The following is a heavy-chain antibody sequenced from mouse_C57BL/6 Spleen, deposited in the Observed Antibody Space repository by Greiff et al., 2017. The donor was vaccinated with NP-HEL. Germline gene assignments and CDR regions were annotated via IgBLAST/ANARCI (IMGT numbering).Heavy chain of an antibody. V-gene: IGHV5-17*01. CDR3: AREPPYAMDY. J-gene: IGHJ4*01. CDR1: GFTFSDYG. Sequence: EVKLVESGGGLVKPGGSLKLSCAASGFTFSDYGMHWVRQAPEKGLEWVAYISSGSGTIYYADTVKGRFTISRDNAKNTLFLQMTSLRSEDTAMYYCAREPPYAMDYWGQGTSVTVSS. CDR2: ISSGSGTI.